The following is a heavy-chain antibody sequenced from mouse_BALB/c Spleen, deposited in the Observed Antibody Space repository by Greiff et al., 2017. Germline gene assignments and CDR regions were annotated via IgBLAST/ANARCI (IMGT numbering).Heavy chain of an antibody. J-gene: IGHJ4*01. CDR1: GYTFTSYN. CDR2: IYPGNGDT. V-gene: IGHV1-12*01. Sequence: QVQLKQPGAELVKPGASVKMSCKASGYTFTSYNMHWVKQTPGQGLEWIGAIYPGNGDTSYNQKFKGKATLTADKSSSTAYMQLSSLTSEDSAVYYCARGGWLLLMDYWGQGTSVTVSS. CDR3: ARGGWLLLMDY. D-gene: IGHD2-3*01.